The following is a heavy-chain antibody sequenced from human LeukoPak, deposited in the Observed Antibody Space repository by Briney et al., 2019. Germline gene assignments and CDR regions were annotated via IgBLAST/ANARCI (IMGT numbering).Heavy chain of an antibody. CDR3: ARTVRGRYYDSSGYPDH. Sequence: GGSLRLSCAASGFTFSSYWMSWVRQAPGKGLEWVANIKQDGSEKYYVDSVKGRFTTSRDNAKNSLYLQMNSLRVEDTAVYYCARTVRGRYYDSSGYPDHWGQGTLVTVSS. J-gene: IGHJ5*02. CDR2: IKQDGSEK. CDR1: GFTFSSYW. D-gene: IGHD3-22*01. V-gene: IGHV3-7*01.